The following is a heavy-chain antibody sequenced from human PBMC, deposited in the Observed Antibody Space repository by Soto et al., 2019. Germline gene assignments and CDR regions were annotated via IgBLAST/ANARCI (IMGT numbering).Heavy chain of an antibody. V-gene: IGHV3-64D*06. Sequence: GGSLRLSCSASGFTFSSYAMHWVRQAPGKGLEYVSAISSNGGSTYYADSVKGRFTISRDNSKNTLYLQMSSLRAEDTAVYYCVKGEMATLGYFDYWGQGTLVTVSS. CDR2: ISSNGGST. CDR1: GFTFSSYA. J-gene: IGHJ4*02. CDR3: VKGEMATLGYFDY.